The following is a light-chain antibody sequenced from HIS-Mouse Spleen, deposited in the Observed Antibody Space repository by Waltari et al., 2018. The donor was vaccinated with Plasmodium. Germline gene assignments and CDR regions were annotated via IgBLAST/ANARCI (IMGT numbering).Light chain of an antibody. CDR3: CSYAGSSTLV. CDR2: EGS. CDR1: SSDVGSVNL. J-gene: IGLJ3*02. Sequence: SLLTQPASVSGSLGQSTTLSFTDNSSDVGSVNLFDWYQQPPGKAPKLMIYEGSKRPSGVSNRFSGSKSGNTASLTISGLQAEDEADYYCCSYAGSSTLVCGGGTKLTVL. V-gene: IGLV2-23*01.